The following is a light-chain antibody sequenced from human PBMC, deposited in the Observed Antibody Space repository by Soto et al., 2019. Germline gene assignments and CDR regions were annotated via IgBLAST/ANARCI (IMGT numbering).Light chain of an antibody. V-gene: IGLV2-8*01. CDR1: SSDVGGYKF. Sequence: QSVLTQPPSASGSPGQSVTISCTGTSSDVGGYKFVSWYQQHPGKAPKILIYEVTQRPSGVPDRFSGSKSGNTASLTVSGLQAEDDADYYCSSYAGSNMGVFGTGTKVTVL. J-gene: IGLJ1*01. CDR2: EVT. CDR3: SSYAGSNMGV.